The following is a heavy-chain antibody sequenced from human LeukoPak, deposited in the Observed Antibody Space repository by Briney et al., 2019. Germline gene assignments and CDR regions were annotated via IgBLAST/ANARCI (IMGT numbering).Heavy chain of an antibody. CDR2: IKQDGSEK. D-gene: IGHD6-13*01. CDR1: GFTFSSYW. CDR3: ARRLIAAAGYYYYYYMDV. V-gene: IGHV3-7*01. Sequence: GGSLRLSCAASGFTFSSYWMSWVRQAPGKGLEWVANIKQDGSEKYYVDSVKGRFTNSRDNAKNSLYLQMNSLRAEDTAVYYCARRLIAAAGYYYYYYMDVWGKGTTVTVSS. J-gene: IGHJ6*03.